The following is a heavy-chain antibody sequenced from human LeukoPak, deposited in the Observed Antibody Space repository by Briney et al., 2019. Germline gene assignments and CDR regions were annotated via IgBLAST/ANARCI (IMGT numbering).Heavy chain of an antibody. CDR2: IYHSGST. CDR3: ARDQGKDYYGSGSYSLYYYGMDV. J-gene: IGHJ6*02. Sequence: SETLSLTCTVSGYSISSGYYWGWIRQPPGKGLEWIGSIYHSGSTYYNPSLKSRVTISVDKSKNQFSLKLSSVTAADTAVYYCARDQGKDYYGSGSYSLYYYGMDVWGQGTTVTVSS. V-gene: IGHV4-38-2*02. CDR1: GYSISSGYY. D-gene: IGHD3-10*01.